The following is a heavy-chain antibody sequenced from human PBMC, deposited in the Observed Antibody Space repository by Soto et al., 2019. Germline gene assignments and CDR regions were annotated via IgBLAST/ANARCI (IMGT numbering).Heavy chain of an antibody. J-gene: IGHJ4*02. CDR2: IIPMSGIV. V-gene: IGHV1-69*02. D-gene: IGHD5-12*01. CDR1: GDTFSSYT. Sequence: QVQLVQSGAEVKKPGSSVTVSCKASGDTFSSYTINWVRQAPGQGLEWMGRIIPMSGIVSYAQRFQGRVTMTADKFTSTAYMELSSLRSDDTAIFYCGSGGIYSGRHNWGQGTLVTVSS. CDR3: GSGGIYSGRHN.